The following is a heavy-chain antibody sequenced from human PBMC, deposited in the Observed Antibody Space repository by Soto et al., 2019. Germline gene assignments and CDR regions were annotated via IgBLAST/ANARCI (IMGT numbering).Heavy chain of an antibody. CDR1: GYTFTSYA. Sequence: ASVKVSCKASGYTFTSYAMHWVRQAPGQRLEWMGWINAGNGNTKYSQKFQGRVTITRDTSASTAYMGLSSLRSEDTAEYYCGRGATVTTGYFQHWGQGTLVTVSS. D-gene: IGHD4-17*01. CDR2: INAGNGNT. J-gene: IGHJ1*01. V-gene: IGHV1-3*01. CDR3: GRGATVTTGYFQH.